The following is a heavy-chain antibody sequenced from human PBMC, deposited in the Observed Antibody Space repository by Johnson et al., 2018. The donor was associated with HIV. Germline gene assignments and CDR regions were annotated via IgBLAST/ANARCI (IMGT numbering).Heavy chain of an antibody. CDR3: AKDERAAAGTRGLDAFDI. J-gene: IGHJ3*02. D-gene: IGHD6-13*01. CDR1: GFTFSSYW. Sequence: VQLVESGGGLVQPGGSLRLSCAASGFTFSSYWMSWVRQAPGKGLEWVANITQDGSEKSYADSVKGRFTISRDNSKNTLYLQMNSLRAEDTAVYYCAKDERAAAGTRGLDAFDIWGQGTMVTVSS. CDR2: ITQDGSEK. V-gene: IGHV3-7*01.